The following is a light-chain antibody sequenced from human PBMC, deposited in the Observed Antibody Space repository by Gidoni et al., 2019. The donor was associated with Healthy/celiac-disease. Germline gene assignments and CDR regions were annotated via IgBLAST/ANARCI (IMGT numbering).Light chain of an antibody. CDR3: QQYYSTPWT. V-gene: IGKV4-1*01. CDR1: QSVLYSSNNKNY. Sequence: DIVMTQSPASLAVSLGERATINCKSSQSVLYSSNNKNYLAWYQQKPGQPPKLLIYWASTRESGVPDRFSGSGSGTDFTLTISSLQAEDGAVYYCQQYYSTPWTFXXXTKVEIK. J-gene: IGKJ1*01. CDR2: WAS.